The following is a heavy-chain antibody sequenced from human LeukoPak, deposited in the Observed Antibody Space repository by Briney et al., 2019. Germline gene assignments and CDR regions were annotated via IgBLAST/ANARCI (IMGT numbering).Heavy chain of an antibody. Sequence: GRSLRLSCAASGFTFSSYAMHWVRQAPGKGLEWVAAISYDGSNKYYADSVKGRFTISRDNSKNTLYLQMNSLRAEDTAVYYCARKGGDYYYYYMDVWGKGTTVTVSS. J-gene: IGHJ6*03. CDR3: ARKGGDYYYYYMDV. D-gene: IGHD3-10*01. V-gene: IGHV3-30-3*01. CDR2: ISYDGSNK. CDR1: GFTFSSYA.